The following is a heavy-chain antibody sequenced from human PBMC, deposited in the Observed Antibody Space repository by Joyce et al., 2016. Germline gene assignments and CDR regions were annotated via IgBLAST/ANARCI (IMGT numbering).Heavy chain of an antibody. D-gene: IGHD4-17*01. J-gene: IGHJ3*02. Sequence: VQLKESGSGLVKSSETLSLTCSVSGRSISDYYWRWIRQPPGKGLEWSGYIYYSAYTNFTPSLRTRVNISIDTSKNQFSLTLNSVTPADTAVYFCAKGGSYGRRNDAFDIWGQGTMVSVTS. CDR1: GRSISDYY. CDR3: AKGGSYGRRNDAFDI. V-gene: IGHV4-59*01. CDR2: IYYSAYT.